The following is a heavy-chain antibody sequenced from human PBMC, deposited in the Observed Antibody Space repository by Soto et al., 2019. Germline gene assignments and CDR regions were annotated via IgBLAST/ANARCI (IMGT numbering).Heavy chain of an antibody. Sequence: ASVKVSCKTSGYTFTNYGITWARQAPGQGLKWMGWISAYNGDTKYAQKVQGRVTMTTDTSTSTAYMELRSLRSDDTAVYYCARPLYSSSTRDHYYYYGMDVWGQGTTVTVSS. D-gene: IGHD3-22*01. J-gene: IGHJ6*02. CDR1: GYTFTNYG. CDR3: ARPLYSSSTRDHYYYYGMDV. CDR2: ISAYNGDT. V-gene: IGHV1-18*01.